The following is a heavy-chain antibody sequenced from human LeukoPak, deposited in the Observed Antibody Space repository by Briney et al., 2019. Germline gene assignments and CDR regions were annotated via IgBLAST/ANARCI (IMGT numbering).Heavy chain of an antibody. Sequence: PSETLSLTCSVSGGSISSYYWSWIRQPAGKGLEWIGRIYSSGSTNYNPSLKSRVTMSVDTSKNQFSLKLSSVTAADTAVYYCARGSAAAGTGYWGQGTLVTVSS. D-gene: IGHD6-13*01. CDR2: IYSSGST. J-gene: IGHJ4*02. V-gene: IGHV4-4*07. CDR1: GGSISSYY. CDR3: ARGSAAAGTGY.